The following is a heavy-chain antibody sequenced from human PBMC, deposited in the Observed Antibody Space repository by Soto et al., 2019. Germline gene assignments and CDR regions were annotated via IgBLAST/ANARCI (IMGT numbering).Heavy chain of an antibody. CDR1: GGSISSNY. J-gene: IGHJ4*02. CDR3: ARYRREAVAGYTLDN. V-gene: IGHV4-59*01. D-gene: IGHD6-13*01. CDR2: VYNSGST. Sequence: SETLSLTCTVSGGSISSNYWTWIRQPPGKGLEWIGYVYNSGSTNYNPSLKSRVTISEDTSKSQFSLKVNSMTAADTAVYYCARYRREAVAGYTLDNWGQGILGTVS.